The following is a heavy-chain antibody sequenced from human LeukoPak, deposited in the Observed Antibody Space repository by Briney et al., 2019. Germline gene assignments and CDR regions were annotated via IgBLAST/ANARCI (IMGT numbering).Heavy chain of an antibody. Sequence: GESLKISCQGSGYSFTSYYIAWLRQMPGKGLEWMGVIYPSDSSVTYSPSFQGQVTFSADKSISTAYLQWSSLKASDTAMYFCARTSFVRGVVHWFDPWGQGTQVIVSS. J-gene: IGHJ5*02. CDR3: ARTSFVRGVVHWFDP. D-gene: IGHD3-10*01. CDR2: IYPSDSSV. CDR1: GYSFTSYY. V-gene: IGHV5-51*01.